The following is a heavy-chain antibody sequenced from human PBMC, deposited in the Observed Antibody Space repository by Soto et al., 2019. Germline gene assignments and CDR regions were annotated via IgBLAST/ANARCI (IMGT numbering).Heavy chain of an antibody. D-gene: IGHD1-1*01. CDR1: GYNFVNFG. CDR3: ARGRTVSSIGPLLV. CDR2: VSPKSGNT. J-gene: IGHJ1*01. Sequence: QIPLVQSGAEVKKPGASVKVSCKASGYNFVNFGVSWVRQAPGQALEWMGWVSPKSGNTDYSRKVQGRVIMTTDTSTTTAYMELRGLRSDDTAVYYCARGRTVSSIGPLLVWGQGTLVRVSS. V-gene: IGHV1-18*01.